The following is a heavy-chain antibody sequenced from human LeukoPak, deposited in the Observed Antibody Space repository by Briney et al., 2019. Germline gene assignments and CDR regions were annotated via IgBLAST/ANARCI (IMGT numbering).Heavy chain of an antibody. CDR3: ARDTPTVTSLSAAFDI. CDR2: IIPIVGIA. J-gene: IGHJ3*02. CDR1: GGTFGSYA. V-gene: IGHV1-69*04. D-gene: IGHD4-17*01. Sequence: SVKVACQAAGGTFGSYAISWVRPAAGHGREWMGRIIPIVGIANYAQKFQGWFTLKADKSASQAYREASKQRSEDTAVYYCARDTPTVTSLSAAFDIWGQGTMVSVSS.